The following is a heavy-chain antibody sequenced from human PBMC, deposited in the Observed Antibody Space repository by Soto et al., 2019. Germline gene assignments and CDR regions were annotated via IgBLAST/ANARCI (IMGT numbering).Heavy chain of an antibody. CDR1: GTSISSNFW. CDR3: ARHVGVPATRGFDY. Sequence: QVQVQESGPGLVEPSGTLSLTCAVSGTSISSNFWWSWVRQPPGKGLEWIGEVHPSGTTNYNPSLESRVTISVYKSKNQLSLNLNSVTAADTAVFYCARHVGVPATRGFDYWGQGTLVAVSS. CDR2: VHPSGTT. J-gene: IGHJ4*02. D-gene: IGHD1-26*01. V-gene: IGHV4-4*02.